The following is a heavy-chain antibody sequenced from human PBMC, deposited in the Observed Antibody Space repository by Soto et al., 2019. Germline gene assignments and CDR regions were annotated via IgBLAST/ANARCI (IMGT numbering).Heavy chain of an antibody. CDR1: GFTFGTYT. J-gene: IGHJ4*02. D-gene: IGHD5-12*01. V-gene: IGHV3-23*01. CDR3: TKDARPDGYWDFDY. CDR2: IYGGGDDT. Sequence: HPGGSLRLSCAASGFTFGTYTMNWVRQAPGKGLEWVSGIYGGGDDTFYADSVKGRFTISRDNSGDTLYLQMNSLRVEDTAVYYCTKDARPDGYWDFDYWGQGTVVTVSS.